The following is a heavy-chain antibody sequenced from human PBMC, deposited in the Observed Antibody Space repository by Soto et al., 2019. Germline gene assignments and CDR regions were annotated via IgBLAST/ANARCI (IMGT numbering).Heavy chain of an antibody. CDR1: GGTFSSYA. CDR2: IIPIFGTA. Sequence: ASVKVSCKASGGTFSSYAISWVRQAPGQGLEWMGGIIPIFGTANYAQKFQGRVTITADESTSTAYMELSSLRSEDTAVYYCARDPRAISDSSGENWFDPWGQGTLVTVYS. CDR3: ARDPRAISDSSGENWFDP. D-gene: IGHD3-22*01. J-gene: IGHJ5*02. V-gene: IGHV1-69*13.